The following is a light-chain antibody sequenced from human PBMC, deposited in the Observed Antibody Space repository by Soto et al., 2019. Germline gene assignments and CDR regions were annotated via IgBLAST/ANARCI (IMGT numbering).Light chain of an antibody. CDR1: SSDVGGYNY. J-gene: IGLJ2*01. Sequence: QSALTQPPSASGSPGQSVTISCTGSSSDVGGYNYVSWYQQHPGKGPKLMIYEVSKRPSGVPNRLSGSKSGNTASLTVSGVQAEEEDDYYCSSYGGSNTVVFGGGTKLTVL. V-gene: IGLV2-8*01. CDR3: SSYGGSNTVV. CDR2: EVS.